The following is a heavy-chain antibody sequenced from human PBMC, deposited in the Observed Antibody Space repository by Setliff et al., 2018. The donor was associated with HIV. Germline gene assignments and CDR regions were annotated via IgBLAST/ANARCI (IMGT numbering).Heavy chain of an antibody. Sequence: PSETLSLTCTVSGGSISSGSYYWSWIRQPAGKGLEWIGRIYASGSTNYNPSLKSRVTTSVDTSKNQFSLKLGSVTAADTAMYYCARATYYCDSSGYYYKSYYFDYWGQGTLVTVSS. CDR1: GGSISSGSYY. J-gene: IGHJ4*02. D-gene: IGHD3-22*01. V-gene: IGHV4-61*02. CDR3: ARATYYCDSSGYYYKSYYFDY. CDR2: IYASGST.